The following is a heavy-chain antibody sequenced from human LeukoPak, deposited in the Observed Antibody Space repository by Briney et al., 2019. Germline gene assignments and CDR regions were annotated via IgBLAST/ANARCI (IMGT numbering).Heavy chain of an antibody. Sequence: HGESLKISCKGSGYSFTTYWIGWVRQMPGKGLGWMGIIYPDDSDTRYSPSFQGQVTISADKSISTAYLQWSSLKASDTAMYYCATGVADWFDPWGQGTLVTVSS. CDR2: IYPDDSDT. J-gene: IGHJ5*02. CDR3: ATGVADWFDP. D-gene: IGHD7-27*01. CDR1: GYSFTTYW. V-gene: IGHV5-51*01.